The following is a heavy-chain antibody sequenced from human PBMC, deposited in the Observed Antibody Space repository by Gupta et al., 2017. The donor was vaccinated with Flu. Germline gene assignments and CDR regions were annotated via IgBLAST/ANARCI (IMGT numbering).Heavy chain of an antibody. CDR2: ISSSGSTI. J-gene: IGHJ3*02. Sequence: EVQLVESGGGLVQPGGSLRLPCAASGFTFSSYEMNWVRQAPGKGLEWVSYISSSGSTIYYADSVKGRFTISRDNAKNSLYLQMNSLRAEDTAVYYCARLYYYDSSGYYYDGAFDIWGQGTMVTVSS. D-gene: IGHD3-22*01. CDR1: GFTFSSYE. V-gene: IGHV3-48*03. CDR3: ARLYYYDSSGYYYDGAFDI.